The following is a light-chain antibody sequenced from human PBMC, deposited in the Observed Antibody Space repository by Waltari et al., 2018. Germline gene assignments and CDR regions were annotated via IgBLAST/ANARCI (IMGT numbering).Light chain of an antibody. Sequence: EIVLTQSPGTLSLSPGERATLSCRASESVSSTYLAWYHQRPGQPPRRLILCVSIRAAGIPDRFSGSGSGTDFTLTISRLEPEDFGVYYCQQYRVSPRTFGQGTKVEIK. CDR3: QQYRVSPRT. V-gene: IGKV3-20*01. CDR2: CVS. CDR1: ESVSSTY. J-gene: IGKJ1*01.